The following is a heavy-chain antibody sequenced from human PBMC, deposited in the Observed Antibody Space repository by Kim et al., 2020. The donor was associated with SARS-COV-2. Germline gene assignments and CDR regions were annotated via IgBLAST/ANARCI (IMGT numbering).Heavy chain of an antibody. CDR3: ARAALRSYRETNHHFDY. D-gene: IGHD1-26*01. CDR1: GGSISSYY. J-gene: IGHJ4*02. V-gene: IGHV4-59*13. CDR2: IYYSGST. Sequence: SETLSLTCTVSGGSISSYYWSWIRQPPGKGLEWIGYIYYSGSTNYNPSLKSRVTISVDTSKNQFSLKLSSVTAADTAVYYCARAALRSYRETNHHFDYWGQGTLVTVSS.